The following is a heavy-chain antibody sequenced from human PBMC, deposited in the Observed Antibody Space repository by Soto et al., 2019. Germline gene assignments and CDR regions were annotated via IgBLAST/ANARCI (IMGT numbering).Heavy chain of an antibody. Sequence: PGGSLRLSCAASGFTFSSYWMSWVRQAPGKGLEWVANIKQDGSEKYYVDSVKGRFTISRDNAKNSLYLQMNSLKAEDTAVYYCGRDPSGGDWTNWLVTLGQGTLVAVSS. CDR2: IKQDGSEK. CDR3: GRDPSGGDWTNWLVT. J-gene: IGHJ5*01. CDR1: GFTFSSYW. D-gene: IGHD2-21*02. V-gene: IGHV3-7*03.